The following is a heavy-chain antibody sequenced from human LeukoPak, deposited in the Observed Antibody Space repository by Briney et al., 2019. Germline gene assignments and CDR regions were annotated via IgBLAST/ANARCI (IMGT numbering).Heavy chain of an antibody. CDR1: GGSISSYY. J-gene: IGHJ4*02. V-gene: IGHV4-59*08. CDR2: IYYSGST. CDR3: ARTFYRGANVDY. Sequence: PSETLSLTCTVSGGSISSYYWSWLRQPPGKGLEWIGYIYYSGSTNYNPSLKSRVTISVDTSKNQFSLKLSSVTAADTAVYYCARTFYRGANVDYWGQGTLVTVSS. D-gene: IGHD1-26*01.